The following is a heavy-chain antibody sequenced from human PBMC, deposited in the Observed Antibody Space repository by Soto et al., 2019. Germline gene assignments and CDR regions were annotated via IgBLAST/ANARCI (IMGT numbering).Heavy chain of an antibody. CDR2: VYNSGST. V-gene: IGHV4-59*01. CDR3: ARVKLAGRGGFDY. CDR1: GGSISSNY. J-gene: IGHJ4*02. Sequence: SESVSLTCTVSGGSISSNYWTWIRQPPGKGLEWIGYVYNSGSTNYNPSLKSRVTISEDTSKSQFSLKVNSMTAADTAVYYCARVKLAGRGGFDYWGLGTLVNV. D-gene: IGHD2-15*01.